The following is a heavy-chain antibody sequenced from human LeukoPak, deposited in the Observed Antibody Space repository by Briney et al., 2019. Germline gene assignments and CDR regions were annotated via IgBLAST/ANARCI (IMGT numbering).Heavy chain of an antibody. J-gene: IGHJ4*02. D-gene: IGHD3-22*01. CDR1: GFTFSSYS. CDR2: ISSISSYI. V-gene: IGHV3-21*01. CDR3: ARDAYYYDSSGYYYEYYFDY. Sequence: GGSLRLSCAASGFTFSSYSMNWVRQAPGKGLGWVSSISSISSYIYYADSVKGRFTISRDNAKNSLYLQMNSLRAEDTAVYYCARDAYYYDSSGYYYEYYFDYWGQGTLATVSS.